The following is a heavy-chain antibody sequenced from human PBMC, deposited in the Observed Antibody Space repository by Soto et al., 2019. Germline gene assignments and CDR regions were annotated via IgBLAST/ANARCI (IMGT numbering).Heavy chain of an antibody. CDR3: AKLWFGEFDAFDI. D-gene: IGHD3-10*01. CDR1: GFTFSSYG. Sequence: GGSLRLSCAASGFTFSSYGMHWVRQAPGKGLEWVAVISYDGSNKYYADSVKGRFTISRDNSKNTLYLQMNSLRAEDTAVYYCAKLWFGEFDAFDIWGQGTMVTVSS. CDR2: ISYDGSNK. J-gene: IGHJ3*02. V-gene: IGHV3-30*18.